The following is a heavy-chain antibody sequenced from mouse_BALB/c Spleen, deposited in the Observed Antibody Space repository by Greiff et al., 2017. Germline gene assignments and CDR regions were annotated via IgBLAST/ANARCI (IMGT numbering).Heavy chain of an antibody. V-gene: IGHV5-17*02. D-gene: IGHD2-2*01. J-gene: IGHJ4*01. CDR3: ARYGYDRNYYAMDY. CDR1: GFTFSSFG. Sequence: EVQVVESGGGLVQPGGSRKLSCAASGFTFSSFGMHWVRQAPEKGLEWVAYISSGSSTIYYADTVKGRFTISRDNPKNTLFLQMTSLMSEDTAMYYCARYGYDRNYYAMDYWGQGTSVTVSS. CDR2: ISSGSSTI.